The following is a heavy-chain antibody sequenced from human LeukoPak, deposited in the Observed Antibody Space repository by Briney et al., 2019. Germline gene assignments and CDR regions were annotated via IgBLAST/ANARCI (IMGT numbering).Heavy chain of an antibody. V-gene: IGHV3-7*01. D-gene: IGHD1-26*01. CDR1: GFTFSNYW. Sequence: GGSLRLSCAASGFTFSNYWMSWVRQAPGKGLEWVANIKQDGSEKYYVDSVKGRLTISRDNANNSLFLQMNSLRAEDTAVCYCARRIVGGSLGFDLWGRGTLVTVSS. CDR2: IKQDGSEK. J-gene: IGHJ2*01. CDR3: ARRIVGGSLGFDL.